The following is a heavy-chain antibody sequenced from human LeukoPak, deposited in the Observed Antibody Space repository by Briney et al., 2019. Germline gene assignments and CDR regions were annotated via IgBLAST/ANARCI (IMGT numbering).Heavy chain of an antibody. CDR1: GYSFTSFW. D-gene: IGHD5/OR15-5a*01. CDR2: IYPDDYDT. Sequence: GESLKISCKGSGYSFTSFWIAWVRQMPGKGLEWMGSIYPDDYDTRYSPSFQGQVTISVDKSVSTANLQWSSLKASDSAMYYCTRRAVYTRGFYYGMDVWGQGTTVTVSS. CDR3: TRRAVYTRGFYYGMDV. J-gene: IGHJ6*02. V-gene: IGHV5-51*01.